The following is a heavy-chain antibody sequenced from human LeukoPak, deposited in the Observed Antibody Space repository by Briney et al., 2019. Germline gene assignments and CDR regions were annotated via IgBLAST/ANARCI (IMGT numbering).Heavy chain of an antibody. CDR2: ISGSGGST. J-gene: IGHJ4*02. CDR3: AKGTIPDFWSGCFDY. D-gene: IGHD3-3*01. CDR1: GFTFSSYA. Sequence: GGSLRLSCAASGFTFSSYAMSWVRQAPGRGLEWVSAISGSGGSTYYADSVKGRFTISRDNSKNTLYLQMNSLRAEDTAVYYCAKGTIPDFWSGCFDYWGQGTLVTVSS. V-gene: IGHV3-23*01.